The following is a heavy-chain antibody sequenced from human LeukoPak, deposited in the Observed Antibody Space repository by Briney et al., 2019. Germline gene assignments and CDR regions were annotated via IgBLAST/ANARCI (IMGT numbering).Heavy chain of an antibody. CDR3: ARGIAAAGLLDY. CDR2: ISSSGSYI. D-gene: IGHD6-13*01. V-gene: IGHV3-21*01. Sequence: PGGSLRLSXAASGFTFSSYSMNWVRQAPGKGLEWVSSISSSGSYIYYADSVKGRFTISRDNAKNSLYLQMNSLRAEDTAVYYCARGIAAAGLLDYWGQGTLVTVSS. J-gene: IGHJ4*02. CDR1: GFTFSSYS.